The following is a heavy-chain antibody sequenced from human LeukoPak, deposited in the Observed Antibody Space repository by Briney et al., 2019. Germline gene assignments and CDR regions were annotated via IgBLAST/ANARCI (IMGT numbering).Heavy chain of an antibody. CDR3: AREKPFYDSSGYYYPIAFDY. J-gene: IGHJ4*02. V-gene: IGHV3-20*04. Sequence: SGGSLRLSCAASRFTFDDYGMSWVRQAPGKGLEWVSGINWNGGSTGYADSVKGRFTIARDNAKNSPYLQMNSLRAEDTALYYCAREKPFYDSSGYYYPIAFDYWGQGTLVTVSS. CDR1: RFTFDDYG. D-gene: IGHD3-22*01. CDR2: INWNGGST.